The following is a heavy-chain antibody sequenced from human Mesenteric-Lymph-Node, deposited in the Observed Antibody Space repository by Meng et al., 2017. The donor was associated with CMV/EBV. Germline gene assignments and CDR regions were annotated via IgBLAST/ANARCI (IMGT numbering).Heavy chain of an antibody. Sequence: VQRQAAGPGLVKPSPTLSPTFTGPGGSISSGDYYWSWIRQPPGKGLEWIGYIYYSGSTYYNPSLKSRVTISVDTSKNQFSLKLSSVTAADTAVYYCAREGSGSWFGAATFDYWGQGTLVTVSS. J-gene: IGHJ4*02. V-gene: IGHV4-30-4*08. CDR2: IYYSGST. CDR3: AREGSGSWFGAATFDY. D-gene: IGHD3-10*01. CDR1: GGSISSGDYY.